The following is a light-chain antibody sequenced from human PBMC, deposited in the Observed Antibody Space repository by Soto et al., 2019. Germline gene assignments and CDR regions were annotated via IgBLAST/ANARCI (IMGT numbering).Light chain of an antibody. CDR2: AAS. V-gene: IGKV1-33*01. CDR1: QDISHY. Sequence: DIQMTQSPSSLSASVRDRVTITCQASQDISHYLNWYQQIPGKAPKLLIYAASNLETGVPSRFSGSGSGTDFTFTISSLQPEDIATYYCQQYDSLPPSFGPGTKVHIK. CDR3: QQYDSLPPS. J-gene: IGKJ3*01.